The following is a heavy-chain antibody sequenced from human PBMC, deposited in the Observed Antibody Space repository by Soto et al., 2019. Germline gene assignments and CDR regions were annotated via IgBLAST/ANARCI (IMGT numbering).Heavy chain of an antibody. D-gene: IGHD3-22*01. Sequence: EVQLLESGGGLVQPGGSLRLSCAASGFTFSSYAMSWVRQAPGKGLEWVSAISGSGGSTYYADSVKGRFTISRDNSKNTLYLQMNSVRAEDTAVYYCARDSARLMIVVVITIFDYWGQGTLVTVSS. CDR3: ARDSARLMIVVVITIFDY. V-gene: IGHV3-23*01. CDR1: GFTFSSYA. CDR2: ISGSGGST. J-gene: IGHJ4*02.